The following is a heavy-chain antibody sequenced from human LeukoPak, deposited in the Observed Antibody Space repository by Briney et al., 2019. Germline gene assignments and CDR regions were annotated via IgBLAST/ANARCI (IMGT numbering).Heavy chain of an antibody. V-gene: IGHV4-39*01. CDR3: ANRGTGTRYYGMDV. J-gene: IGHJ6*02. D-gene: IGHD1-7*01. Sequence: PSQTLSLTCTVSGGSISSDGYYWRWIRQPPGRGLEWLGSIYSGGNTYYNPSLKSRVTISVDTPEKQVSLKLSSVTATDTAVYYCANRGTGTRYYGMDVWGRGTTVTVSS. CDR1: GGSISSDGYY. CDR2: IYSGGNT.